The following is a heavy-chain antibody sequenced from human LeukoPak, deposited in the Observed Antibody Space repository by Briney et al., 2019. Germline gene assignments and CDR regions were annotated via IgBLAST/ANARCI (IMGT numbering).Heavy chain of an antibody. CDR1: GFTFSSYE. V-gene: IGHV3-48*03. J-gene: IGHJ4*02. CDR3: ARGGSLGY. D-gene: IGHD6-19*01. CDR2: ISSCGSAI. Sequence: GGSLRLSCAASGFTFSSYEMNWVRQAPGKGLEWVSKISSCGSAIYYADSVKGRFTISRDNAKSTLYLQMNSLRAEDTAVYYCARGGSLGYWGQGTLVTVSS.